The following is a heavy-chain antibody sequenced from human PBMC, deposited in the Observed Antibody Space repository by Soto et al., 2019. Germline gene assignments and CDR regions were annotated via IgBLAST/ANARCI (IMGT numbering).Heavy chain of an antibody. V-gene: IGHV1-69*02. CDR1: GGTFSSYT. J-gene: IGHJ3*02. CDR2: IIPILGIA. D-gene: IGHD2-15*01. CDR3: ARGTKSDIVVVVADSLDAFDI. Sequence: ASVKVSCKASGGTFSSYTISWVRQAPGQGLEWMGRIIPILGIANYAQKFQGRVTITADKSTSTAYMELSSLRSEDTAVYYCARGTKSDIVVVVADSLDAFDISGQGTMVTVSS.